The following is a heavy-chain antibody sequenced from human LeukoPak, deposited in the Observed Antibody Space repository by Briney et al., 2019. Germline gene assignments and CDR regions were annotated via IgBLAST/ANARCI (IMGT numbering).Heavy chain of an antibody. CDR3: ARHDMDVAGAGLDYFGY. CDR2: IYYSGCP. D-gene: IGHD1-26*01. V-gene: IGHV4-59*08. CDR1: GGPISRYY. J-gene: IGHJ4*02. Sequence: SETLSLTCTVSGGPISRYYWSWIRQPPGKALEWIGYIYYSGCPNYNPSLKSRVTISVDTSKNQFSLKLSCVPAADTAVYYCARHDMDVAGAGLDYFGYWGQGTLVTVSS.